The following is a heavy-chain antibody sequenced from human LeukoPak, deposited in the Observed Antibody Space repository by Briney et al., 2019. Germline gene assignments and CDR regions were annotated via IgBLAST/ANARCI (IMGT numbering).Heavy chain of an antibody. D-gene: IGHD3-3*01. CDR2: INPNSGGT. CDR3: AREAVTIFGLVRTQTTKRPHRFDP. J-gene: IGHJ5*02. V-gene: IGHV1-2*02. Sequence: GASVKVSCKASGYTFTGYYMHWVRQAPGQGLEWMGWINPNSGGTNHAQKFQGRVTMTRDMSTNTVYMELSSLRSEDTAVYYCAREAVTIFGLVRTQTTKRPHRFDPWGQGTLVSVSS. CDR1: GYTFTGYY.